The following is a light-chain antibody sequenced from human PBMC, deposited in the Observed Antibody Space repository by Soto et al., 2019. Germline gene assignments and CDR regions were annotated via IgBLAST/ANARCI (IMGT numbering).Light chain of an antibody. J-gene: IGKJ2*01. Sequence: DLQMTQSPSSLSASVGDRVTITCRASQSISSYLNWYQQKPGKAPKLLIYAASSLQSGVPSRFNGSGSGTDFTLTISSLQPEDFATYYCQQSYSTPLYTFGQGTKLEIK. V-gene: IGKV1-39*01. CDR2: AAS. CDR3: QQSYSTPLYT. CDR1: QSISSY.